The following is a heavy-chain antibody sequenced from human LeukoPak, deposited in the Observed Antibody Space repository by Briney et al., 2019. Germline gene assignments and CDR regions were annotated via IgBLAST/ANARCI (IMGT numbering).Heavy chain of an antibody. CDR3: ASAPRYSSSWPNNWFDP. Sequence: SVKVSCKDSGGTFISYAISWVGQAPGQGLEWMGGIIPIFGTSNYAQKFQGRVTITADESTSTAYIEFSSLRSEDTAVYFCASAPRYSSSWPNNWFDPWGQGTLVTVSS. D-gene: IGHD6-13*01. CDR1: GGTFISYA. J-gene: IGHJ5*02. CDR2: IIPIFGTS. V-gene: IGHV1-69*13.